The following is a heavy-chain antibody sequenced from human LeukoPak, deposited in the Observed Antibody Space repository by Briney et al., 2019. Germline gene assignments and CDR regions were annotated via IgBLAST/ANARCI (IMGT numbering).Heavy chain of an antibody. D-gene: IGHD3-16*01. J-gene: IGHJ3*02. V-gene: IGHV1-69*13. CDR1: GGTFSSYA. CDR3: ATVRALRSDPFDI. CDR2: IIPIFGTA. Sequence: PVKVSRKASGGTFSSYAISWVRQAPGQGLEWMGGIIPIFGTANYAQKFQGRVTITADESTSTAYMELSSLRSEDTAVYYCATVRALRSDPFDIWGQGTMVTVSS.